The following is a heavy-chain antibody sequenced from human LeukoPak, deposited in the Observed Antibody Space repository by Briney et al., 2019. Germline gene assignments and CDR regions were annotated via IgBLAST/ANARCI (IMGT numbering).Heavy chain of an antibody. J-gene: IGHJ5*01. CDR1: GGSISSGDYY. V-gene: IGHV4-61*02. Sequence: PSETLSLTCTVSGGSISSGDYYWSWIRQPAGKGLEWIGRIYTSGSTNYNPSLKSRVSISIDTSKNQFSLRLTSVTAADTALYFCARHSPAYASRWEDSWGHGTLVTVSS. CDR2: IYTSGST. CDR3: ARHSPAYASRWEDS. D-gene: IGHD6-13*01.